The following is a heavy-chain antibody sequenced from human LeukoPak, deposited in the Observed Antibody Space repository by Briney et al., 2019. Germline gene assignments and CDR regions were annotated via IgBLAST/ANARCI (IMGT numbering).Heavy chain of an antibody. CDR3: AIPNPAFFGAFEI. CDR1: GYTLNELS. V-gene: IGHV1-24*01. CDR2: FDPEDGDA. D-gene: IGHD3-3*01. J-gene: IGHJ3*02. Sequence: ASVKVSCQVFGYTLNELSMHWVRQAPGEGLEWMGSFDPEDGDAIYAQKFQGRVTMTEDTLTDTASMELSSLTSEDTAVYYCAIPNPAFFGAFEIWGRGTMVTVSA.